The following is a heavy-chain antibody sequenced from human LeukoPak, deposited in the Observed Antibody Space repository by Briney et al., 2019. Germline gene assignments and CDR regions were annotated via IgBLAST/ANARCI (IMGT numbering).Heavy chain of an antibody. V-gene: IGHV3-48*01. CDR2: IRSSGYPI. CDR3: ARVGSIAAAGTPDY. CDR1: GFTFSGYS. D-gene: IGHD6-13*01. Sequence: GGSLRLSCAASGFTFSGYSMNWVRQAPGKGLEWVSYIRSSGYPIHYADSVKGRFTISRDNAKSSVYLQMNSLRAEDTAVYYCARVGSIAAAGTPDYWGQGTLVTVSS. J-gene: IGHJ4*02.